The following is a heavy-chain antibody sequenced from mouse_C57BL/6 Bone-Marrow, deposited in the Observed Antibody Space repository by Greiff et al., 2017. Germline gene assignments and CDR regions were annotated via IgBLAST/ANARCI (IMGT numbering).Heavy chain of an antibody. CDR1: GYTFTSYW. D-gene: IGHD2-4*01. Sequence: VQLKQPGAELVKPGASVKMSCKASGYTFTSYWITWVKQRPGQGLEWIGDIYPGSGSTNYNEKFKSKATLTVDTSSSTAYMQRSSLTSEDSAVYYCARLTYYDPWFAYWGQGTLVTVSA. CDR3: ARLTYYDPWFAY. V-gene: IGHV1-55*01. CDR2: IYPGSGST. J-gene: IGHJ3*01.